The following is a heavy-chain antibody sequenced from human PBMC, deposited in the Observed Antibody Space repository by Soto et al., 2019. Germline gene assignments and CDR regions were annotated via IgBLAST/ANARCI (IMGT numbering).Heavy chain of an antibody. CDR1: GFTFTSSA. D-gene: IGHD3-16*02. CDR2: IVVGSGNT. J-gene: IGHJ3*02. Sequence: GASVKVSCKASGFTFTSSAMQWVRQARGQRLEWIGWIVVGSGNTNYAQKFQERVTITRDMSTGTAYMELSSLRSEDTAVYYCAAVQTYYDYIWGSYRYAFDIWGQGTMVTVS. V-gene: IGHV1-58*02. CDR3: AAVQTYYDYIWGSYRYAFDI.